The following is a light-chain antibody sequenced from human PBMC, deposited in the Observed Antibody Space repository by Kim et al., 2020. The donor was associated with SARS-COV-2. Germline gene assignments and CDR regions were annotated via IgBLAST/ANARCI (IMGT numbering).Light chain of an antibody. CDR1: SSDVGRYNY. Sequence: GQSPPISCTGTSSDVGRYNYVSWYQQDPGKAPKLLIYAVSLRPSGVPGRFSGSKSGNTASLTVSGLQAEDEGDYYCSSYAGTNSLLFGGGTQLTVL. J-gene: IGLJ3*02. CDR3: SSYAGTNSLL. CDR2: AVS. V-gene: IGLV2-8*01.